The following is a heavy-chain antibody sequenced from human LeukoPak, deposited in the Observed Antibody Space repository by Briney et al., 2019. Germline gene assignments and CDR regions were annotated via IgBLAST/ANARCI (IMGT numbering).Heavy chain of an antibody. CDR2: ISTIAGGT. CDR3: AILSWDGRGTFS. D-gene: IGHD2/OR15-2a*01. Sequence: GGSLRLSCAASTLIFSSYVMNWVRQAPGKGLEWGSSISTIAGGTYYADSVKGRFTISRDNSKRTLYLQMSSLSAEDTALYYCAILSWDGRGTFSWGQGTLVTVSS. V-gene: IGHV3-23*01. J-gene: IGHJ5*02. CDR1: TLIFSSYV.